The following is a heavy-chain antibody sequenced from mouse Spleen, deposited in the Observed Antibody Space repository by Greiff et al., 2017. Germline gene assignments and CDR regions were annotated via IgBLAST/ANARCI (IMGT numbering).Heavy chain of an antibody. J-gene: IGHJ2*01. CDR3: ARWGFLFDY. CDR1: GFTFSDYG. V-gene: IGHV5-17*01. Sequence: EVQVVESGGGLVKPGGSLKLSCAASGFTFSDYGMHWVRQAPEKGLEWVAYISSGSSTIYYADTVKGRFTISRDNAKNTLFLQMTSLRSEDTAMYYCARWGFLFDYWGQGTTLTVSS. CDR2: ISSGSSTI.